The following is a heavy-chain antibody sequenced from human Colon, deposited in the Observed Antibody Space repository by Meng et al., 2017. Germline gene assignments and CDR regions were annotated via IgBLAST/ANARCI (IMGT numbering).Heavy chain of an antibody. CDR3: AREDLYGSGHDY. CDR1: GFAVSDNY. J-gene: IGHJ4*02. V-gene: IGHV3-53*01. CDR2: IYRGGAT. Sequence: GESLKISCVASGFAVSDNYINWVRQAPGKGLEWVSDIYRGGATYYADSAGSRFTVSGDDSNNTVCLQMDRLRDEDTALYYCAREDLYGSGHDYWGQGTLVTVSS. D-gene: IGHD3-10*01.